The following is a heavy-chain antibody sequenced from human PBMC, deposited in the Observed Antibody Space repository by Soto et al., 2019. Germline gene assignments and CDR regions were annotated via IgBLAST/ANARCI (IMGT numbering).Heavy chain of an antibody. D-gene: IGHD2-8*02. CDR1: GFSFDDYA. J-gene: IGHJ6*02. Sequence: EVQVVESGGGLVQPGRSLRLSCAASGFSFDDYAMHWVRQAPGKGLEWVSGISWNSGTIGYADSVKGRFTISRDNAKNYLYLQMNRLRAEDRALYYCAKSTGGTANGMGVWGQGTTVAVCS. CDR2: ISWNSGTI. CDR3: AKSTGGTANGMGV. V-gene: IGHV3-9*01.